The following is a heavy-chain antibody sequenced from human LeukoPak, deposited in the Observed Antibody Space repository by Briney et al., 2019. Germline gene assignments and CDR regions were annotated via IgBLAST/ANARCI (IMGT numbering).Heavy chain of an antibody. CDR3: ARGDSEEKADLGDY. V-gene: IGHV3-33*01. Sequence: GGSLRLSCAASGFTFSSYGMHWVRQAPGKGLEWVAVIWYDGSNKYYADSVKGRFTISRDNSKNTLYLQMNSLRAEDTAVYYCARGDSEEKADLGDYWGQGTLVTVSS. CDR1: GFTFSSYG. CDR2: IWYDGSNK. J-gene: IGHJ4*02. D-gene: IGHD2-15*01.